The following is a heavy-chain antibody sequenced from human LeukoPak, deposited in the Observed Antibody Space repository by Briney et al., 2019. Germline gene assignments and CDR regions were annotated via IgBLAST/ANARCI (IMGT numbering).Heavy chain of an antibody. V-gene: IGHV1-69*05. Sequence: ASVKVSCKASGYTFTGYYMHWVRQAPGQGLEWMGGIIPIFGTANYAQKFQGRVTITTDESTSTAYMELSSLRSEDTAVYYCASSSSWYLGYNWFDPWGQGTLVTVSS. CDR3: ASSSSWYLGYNWFDP. CDR2: IIPIFGTA. D-gene: IGHD6-13*01. CDR1: GYTFTGYY. J-gene: IGHJ5*02.